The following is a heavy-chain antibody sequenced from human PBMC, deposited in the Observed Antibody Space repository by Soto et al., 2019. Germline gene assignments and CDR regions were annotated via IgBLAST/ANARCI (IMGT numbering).Heavy chain of an antibody. J-gene: IGHJ6*02. D-gene: IGHD3-9*01. Sequence: ASVKVSCKGSGGYFASYAIFWVRQAPGQGLEWRGGIVPAFGTETYAQRFQDRVTIKEDKSTSPAYIDLNILRVXHKGVYYCARYEAGYFYGMDVRSQRSNVPISS. CDR3: ARYEAGYFYGMDV. CDR2: IVPAFGTE. CDR1: GGYFASYA. V-gene: IGHV1-69*06.